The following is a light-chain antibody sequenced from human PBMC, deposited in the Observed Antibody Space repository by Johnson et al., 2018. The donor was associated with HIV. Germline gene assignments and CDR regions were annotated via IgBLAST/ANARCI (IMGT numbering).Light chain of an antibody. V-gene: IGLV1-51*02. Sequence: QSVLTQPPSVSAAPGQKVTISCSGTSSNVGNNYVSWYQQLPGTAPKLPIYENNNRPSGIPDRFYGSKSGTSATLAITRLQTGDEADYYCGTWDTSLTTGGVFGTGTKVTVL. J-gene: IGLJ1*01. CDR3: GTWDTSLTTGGV. CDR1: SSNVGNNY. CDR2: ENN.